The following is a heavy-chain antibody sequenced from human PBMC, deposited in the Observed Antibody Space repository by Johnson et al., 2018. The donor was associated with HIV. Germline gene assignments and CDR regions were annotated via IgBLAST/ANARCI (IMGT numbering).Heavy chain of an antibody. J-gene: IGHJ3*02. Sequence: VQLVESGGGVVRPGGSLRLSCAASGFTFSSYWMHWVRQGPGKGLEWVADISTSGSTIYYADSVKGRFPISRDISKNTLYLQMKSLRAEDTAVYYCARILVGTMVRGVSLHDAFDIWGQGTMVTVSS. D-gene: IGHD3-10*01. CDR1: GFTFSSYW. V-gene: IGHV3-48*01. CDR3: ARILVGTMVRGVSLHDAFDI. CDR2: ISTSGSTI.